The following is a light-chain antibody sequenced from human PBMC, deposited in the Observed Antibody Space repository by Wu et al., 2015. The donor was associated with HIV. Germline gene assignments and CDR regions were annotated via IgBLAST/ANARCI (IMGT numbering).Light chain of an antibody. CDR1: RHSHE. J-gene: IGKJ2*01. CDR3: LQDHSLPYT. Sequence: VGDRVTIVCRRIRHSHEXGLVSGAAREGPKLLIFAASTSQSGVTKFSGAGSGTEFTLTINNLQPEDVATYYCLQDHSLPYTFGPGTK. CDR2: AAS. V-gene: IGKV1-6*02.